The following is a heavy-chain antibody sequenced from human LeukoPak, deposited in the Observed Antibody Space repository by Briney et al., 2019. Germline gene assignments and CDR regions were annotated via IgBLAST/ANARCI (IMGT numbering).Heavy chain of an antibody. CDR3: AAAIRNYGDAFDI. J-gene: IGHJ3*02. D-gene: IGHD4-17*01. CDR1: GYTLTELS. CDR2: FDPEDGET. Sequence: ASVKVSCKVFGYTLTELSMHWVRQAPGKGLEWMGGFDPEDGETIYAQKFQGRVTMTEDTSTDTAYMELSSLRSEDTAVYYCAAAIRNYGDAFDIWGQGTMVTVSS. V-gene: IGHV1-24*01.